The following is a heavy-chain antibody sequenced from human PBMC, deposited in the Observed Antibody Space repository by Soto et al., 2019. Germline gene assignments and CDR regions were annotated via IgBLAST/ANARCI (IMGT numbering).Heavy chain of an antibody. CDR2: IIPILGIA. CDR3: ARGFQYDFWSGYTFDY. Sequence: QVQLVQSGAEVKKPGSSVKVSCKASGGTFSSYTISWVRQAPGQGLEWMGRIIPILGIANYAQKFQGRVTITADKSTSTAYMELSSLRSEDTAVYYCARGFQYDFWSGYTFDYWGQGTLVTVSS. CDR1: GGTFSSYT. V-gene: IGHV1-69*02. J-gene: IGHJ4*02. D-gene: IGHD3-3*01.